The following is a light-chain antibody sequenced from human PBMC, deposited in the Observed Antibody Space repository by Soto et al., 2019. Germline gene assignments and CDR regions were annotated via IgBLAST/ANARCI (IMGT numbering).Light chain of an antibody. CDR3: SSYTSSSTLEV. CDR2: YVS. Sequence: QSALTQPASVSGSPGQSITISCTGTSSDVGYYDYVSWYQQHPGKAPKLMIYYVSNRPSGVSDRFSGSKSGNTASLTISGLQAEDEADYYCSSYTSSSTLEVFGGGTKVTVL. V-gene: IGLV2-14*01. J-gene: IGLJ2*01. CDR1: SSDVGYYDY.